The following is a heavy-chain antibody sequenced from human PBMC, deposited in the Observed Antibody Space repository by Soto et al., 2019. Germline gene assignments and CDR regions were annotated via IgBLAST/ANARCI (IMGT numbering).Heavy chain of an antibody. CDR1: GFTFSSYG. V-gene: IGHV3-30*18. CDR2: ISYDGSNK. J-gene: IGHJ5*02. D-gene: IGHD3-3*01. CDR3: ANSLWSGYYTSLKPWFDP. Sequence: QVQLVESGGGVVQPGRSLRLSCAASGFTFSSYGMHWVRQAPGKGLEWVAVISYDGSNKYYADSVKGRFTISRDNSKNTLYLQMNSLRAEDPAVYYCANSLWSGYYTSLKPWFDPWGQGTMVTVSS.